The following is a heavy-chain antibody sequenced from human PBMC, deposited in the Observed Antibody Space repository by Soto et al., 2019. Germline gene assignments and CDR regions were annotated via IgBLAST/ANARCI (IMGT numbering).Heavy chain of an antibody. Sequence: SETLSLTCAVYGGSFSGYYWSWIRQPPGKGLEWIGEINHSGSTNYNPSLKSRVTISVDTSKNQFSLKLSSVTAADTAVYYCARAEGKENIVVVPAAMYYYYGMDVWGQGTTVTVSS. CDR1: GGSFSGYY. D-gene: IGHD2-2*01. CDR3: ARAEGKENIVVVPAAMYYYYGMDV. CDR2: INHSGST. J-gene: IGHJ6*02. V-gene: IGHV4-34*01.